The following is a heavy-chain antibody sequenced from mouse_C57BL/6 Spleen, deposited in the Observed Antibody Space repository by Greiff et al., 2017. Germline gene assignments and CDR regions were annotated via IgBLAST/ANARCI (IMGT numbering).Heavy chain of an antibody. CDR2: IYPGDGDP. J-gene: IGHJ4*01. V-gene: IGHV1-82*01. Sequence: QVQLKESGPELVKPGASVKISCKASGYAFSSSWMNWVKQRPGKGLEWIGRIYPGDGDPNYNGKFKGKATLTADKSSSTAYMQLSSLTSEDSAVYFCASLWGDYWGQGTSVTVSS. CDR1: GYAFSSSW. CDR3: ASLWGDY. D-gene: IGHD1-1*02.